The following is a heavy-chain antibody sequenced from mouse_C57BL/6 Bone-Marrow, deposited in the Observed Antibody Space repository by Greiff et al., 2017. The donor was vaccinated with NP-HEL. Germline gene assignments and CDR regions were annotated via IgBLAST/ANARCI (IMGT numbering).Heavy chain of an antibody. V-gene: IGHV5-4*01. CDR2: ISDGGSYT. J-gene: IGHJ3*01. CDR1: GFTFSSYA. CDR3: ARDQLGRRFAY. D-gene: IGHD4-1*02. Sequence: EVNVVESGGGLVKPGGSLKLSCAASGFTFSSYAMSWVRQTPEKRLEWVATISDGGSYTYYPDNVKGRFTISRDNAKNNLYLQMSHLKSEDTAMYYCARDQLGRRFAYWGQGTLVTVSA.